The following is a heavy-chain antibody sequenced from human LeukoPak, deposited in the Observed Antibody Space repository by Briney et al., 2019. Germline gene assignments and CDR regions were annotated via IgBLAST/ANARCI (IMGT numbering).Heavy chain of an antibody. Sequence: ASVKVSCKASRYTFTGYYMHWVRQAPGQGLEWMGWINPNSGGTNYAQKFQGRVTMTRNTSISTAYMELSSLRSEDTAVYYCARVAAAAGTYIDYWGQGTLVTVSS. J-gene: IGHJ4*02. V-gene: IGHV1-2*02. CDR1: RYTFTGYY. CDR2: INPNSGGT. CDR3: ARVAAAAGTYIDY. D-gene: IGHD6-13*01.